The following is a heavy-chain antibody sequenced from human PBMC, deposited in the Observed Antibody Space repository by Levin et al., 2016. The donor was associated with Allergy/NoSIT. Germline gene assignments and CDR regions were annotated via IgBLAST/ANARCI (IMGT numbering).Heavy chain of an antibody. D-gene: IGHD5-18*01. Sequence: ASVKVSCKGSGYAFTGYYIHWVRQAPGQGPEWMGWIAPNSGDTSYAQKFQGRVTMTRDTSISAVYMELSRLTSDDTAVYYCARDGYRDGFGWIDPWGQGTLVIVSS. CDR2: IAPNSGDT. CDR3: ARDGYRDGFGWIDP. J-gene: IGHJ5*02. V-gene: IGHV1-2*02. CDR1: GYAFTGYY.